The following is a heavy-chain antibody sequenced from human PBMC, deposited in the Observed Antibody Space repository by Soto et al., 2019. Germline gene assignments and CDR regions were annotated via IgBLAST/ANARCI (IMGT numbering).Heavy chain of an antibody. CDR2: ISYSGST. V-gene: IGHV4-61*01. D-gene: IGHD3-10*01. J-gene: IGHJ5*01. CDR3: ARDTYNLGSDWFDP. CDR1: GGAVSGGSYY. Sequence: LSLTCTVSGGAVSGGSYYWSWIRQPPGKGLEWIGYISYSGSTNYNPSLESRVTISVDTSKSQFSLKLNSVTAADTAVYYCARDTYNLGSDWFDPWGQGILVTVSS.